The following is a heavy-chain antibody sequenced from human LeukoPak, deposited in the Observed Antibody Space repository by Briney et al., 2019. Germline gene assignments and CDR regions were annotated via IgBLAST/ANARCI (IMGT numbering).Heavy chain of an antibody. Sequence: ASVKVSCKASGGTFSSYAISWVLQAPGQGLEWMGGIIPIFGTANYAQKFQGRVTITTDESTSTAYMELSSLRSEDTAVYYCARGPLNYYYYYMDVWGKGTTVTVSS. CDR2: IIPIFGTA. CDR3: ARGPLNYYYYYMDV. V-gene: IGHV1-69*05. CDR1: GGTFSSYA. J-gene: IGHJ6*03.